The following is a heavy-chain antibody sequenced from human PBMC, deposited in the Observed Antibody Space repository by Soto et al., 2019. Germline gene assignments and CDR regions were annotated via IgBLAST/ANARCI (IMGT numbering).Heavy chain of an antibody. CDR2: IYYSGST. CDR3: ASSDFWSGYDDDAFDI. D-gene: IGHD3-3*01. CDR1: GGSISSGGYY. J-gene: IGHJ3*02. V-gene: IGHV4-30-4*08. Sequence: PSETLSLTCTVSGGSISSGGYYWSWIRQHPGKGLEWIGYIYYSGSTYYNPSLKSRVTISVDTFKNQFSLKLSSVTAADTAVYYCASSDFWSGYDDDAFDIWGQGTMVTVSS.